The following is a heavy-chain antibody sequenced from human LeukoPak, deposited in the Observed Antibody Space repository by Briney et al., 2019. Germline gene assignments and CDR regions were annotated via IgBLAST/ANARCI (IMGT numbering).Heavy chain of an antibody. D-gene: IGHD5-12*01. J-gene: IGHJ6*03. CDR2: IYYSGST. V-gene: IGHV4-59*08. CDR3: ARWRGTSGYDGYYYYYMDV. CDR1: GGSISSYY. Sequence: PSETLSLTCTVSGGSISSYYWSWIRQPPGKGLEWIGYIYYSGSTNYNPSLKSRVTISADTSKNQFSLKLSSVTAADTAVYYCARWRGTSGYDGYYYYYMDVWGKGTTVTASS.